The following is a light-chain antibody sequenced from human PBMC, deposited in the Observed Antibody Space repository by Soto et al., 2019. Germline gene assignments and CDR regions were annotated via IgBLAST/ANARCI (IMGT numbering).Light chain of an antibody. CDR1: ESLGNNY. CDR3: DQYVRLPIT. J-gene: IGKJ5*01. Sequence: EIDLTQSPWTLCLSPGEGATLSYRASESLGNNYLAWYKHEPGQSARRLLSGATSRASGIPHRFSGSGSGSDYTLTISRVEPEDFGVYFCDQYVRLPITFGQGTRVEIK. CDR2: GAT. V-gene: IGKV3-20*01.